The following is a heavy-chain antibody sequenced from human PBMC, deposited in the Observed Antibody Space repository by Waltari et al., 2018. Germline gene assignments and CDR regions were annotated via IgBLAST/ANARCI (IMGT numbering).Heavy chain of an antibody. V-gene: IGHV3-30-3*01. CDR2: ISYDGSNK. CDR3: ARDRQLKRNWFDP. J-gene: IGHJ5*02. Sequence: QVQLVESGGGVVQPGRSLRLSCAASGFTFSSYAMHWVRQAPGKGLEWVAVISYDGSNKYYADSVKGRFTISRDNSKNTLYLQMNSLRAEDTAVYYCARDRQLKRNWFDPWGQGTLVTVSS. D-gene: IGHD5-18*01. CDR1: GFTFSSYA.